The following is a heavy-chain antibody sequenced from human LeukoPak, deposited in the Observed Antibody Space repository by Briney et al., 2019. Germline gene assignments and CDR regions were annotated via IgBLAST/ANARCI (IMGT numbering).Heavy chain of an antibody. CDR3: ARSKSPRNMDV. J-gene: IGHJ6*03. D-gene: IGHD4-11*01. CDR2: ISSSSNYI. CDR1: GFTFTSYT. V-gene: IGHV3-21*01. Sequence: GGSLRLSCAASGFTFTSYTMNWVRQAPGKGLAWVSSISSSSNYIYYVDSVKGRFTISRDNAKNSLYLQMNSLRAEDTAVYYCARSKSPRNMDVWGKGTTVTVSS.